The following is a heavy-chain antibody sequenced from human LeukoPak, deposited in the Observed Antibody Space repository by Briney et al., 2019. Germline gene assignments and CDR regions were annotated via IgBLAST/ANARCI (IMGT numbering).Heavy chain of an antibody. CDR2: INHSGST. CDR1: GGSFSGYY. J-gene: IGHJ6*02. Sequence: KTSETLSLTCAVYGGSFSGYYWSWIRQPPGKGLEWIGEINHSGSTNYNPSLKSRVTISVDTSKNQFSLKLSSVTAADTAVYYCARGTSSYDFWSGYHPFGMDVWGQGTTVTVSS. V-gene: IGHV4-34*01. CDR3: ARGTSSYDFWSGYHPFGMDV. D-gene: IGHD3-3*01.